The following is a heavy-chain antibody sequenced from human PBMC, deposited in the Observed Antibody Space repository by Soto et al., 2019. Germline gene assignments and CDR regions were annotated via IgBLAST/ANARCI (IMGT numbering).Heavy chain of an antibody. Sequence: LSLTCSVSGTPISSNDYFWAWIRQPPGRGLEFIASMHASGGTYHASSLKSRATMSLDTSKDQFSLKLQSVTAADTGTYYCAAIVVGATRHSDVDHWGQGTLVTVSS. CDR1: GTPISSNDYF. D-gene: IGHD2-15*01. CDR2: MHASGGT. J-gene: IGHJ4*02. V-gene: IGHV4-39*01. CDR3: AAIVVGATRHSDVDH.